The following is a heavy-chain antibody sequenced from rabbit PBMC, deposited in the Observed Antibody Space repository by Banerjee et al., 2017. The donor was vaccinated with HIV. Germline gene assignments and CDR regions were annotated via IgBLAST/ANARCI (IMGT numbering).Heavy chain of an antibody. J-gene: IGHJ3*01. CDR3: AREDVGGSYTL. Sequence: VNGRFTISSDNAQNTVDLQMNSLTAADTATYFCAREDVGGSYTLWGQGTLVTVS. V-gene: IGHV1S8*01. D-gene: IGHD1-1*01.